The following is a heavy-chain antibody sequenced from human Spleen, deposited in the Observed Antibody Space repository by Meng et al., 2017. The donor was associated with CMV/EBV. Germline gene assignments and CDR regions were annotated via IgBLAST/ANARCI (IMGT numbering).Heavy chain of an antibody. CDR1: GFTFSTYA. CDR2: ISGSGGST. Sequence: ETLSLTCAASGFTFSTYAMSWVRQAPGKGLEWVSGISGSGGSTYYADSGKGRFTISRDNSKNTMYLQMNSLRAEDTAVYYCAKDVSSGWYYFDYWGQGTLVTVSS. CDR3: AKDVSSGWYYFDY. J-gene: IGHJ4*02. V-gene: IGHV3-23*01. D-gene: IGHD6-19*01.